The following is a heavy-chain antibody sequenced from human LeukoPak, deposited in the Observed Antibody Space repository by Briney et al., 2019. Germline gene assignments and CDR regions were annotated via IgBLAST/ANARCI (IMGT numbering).Heavy chain of an antibody. D-gene: IGHD3-10*02. Sequence: ASVKVSCKASGYTFTSYGISWVRQAPGQGLEWMGWISAYNGNTNYAQNLQGRVTMTTDTSTSTAYMEVRSLRSDDTAVYYCARVILTVEGMFGEFLSYNWFDPWGQGTLVTVSS. CDR3: ARVILTVEGMFGEFLSYNWFDP. J-gene: IGHJ5*02. CDR2: ISAYNGNT. CDR1: GYTFTSYG. V-gene: IGHV1-18*01.